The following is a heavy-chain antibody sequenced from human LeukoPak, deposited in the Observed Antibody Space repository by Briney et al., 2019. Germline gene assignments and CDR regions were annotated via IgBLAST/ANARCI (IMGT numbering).Heavy chain of an antibody. D-gene: IGHD1-20*01. Sequence: GGSLRLSCAASGFTFSSYAMSWVRQAPGKGLEWVSVISGSGSSTYYADSVKGRFTISRDNSKNTLYLQMNSLRAEDTAVYYCANTIPLDNWPFDYWGQGTLVTVSS. CDR3: ANTIPLDNWPFDY. V-gene: IGHV3-23*01. CDR2: ISGSGSST. J-gene: IGHJ4*02. CDR1: GFTFSSYA.